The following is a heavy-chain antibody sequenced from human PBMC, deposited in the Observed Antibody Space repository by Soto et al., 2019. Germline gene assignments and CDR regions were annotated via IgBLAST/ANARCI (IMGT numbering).Heavy chain of an antibody. V-gene: IGHV3-23*01. Sequence: EDLLLESGGGLVQPGGSLRLSCAASGFAFNSYAMTWVRQTPGKGLEWVATITGTSFSTNYADSVKGRFTISRDNSNNTLYLQMNSLRADDTAVYYCAKAYGSGTLYLEVWGKGATVTVSS. CDR2: ITGTSFST. CDR3: AKAYGSGTLYLEV. D-gene: IGHD3-10*01. J-gene: IGHJ6*04. CDR1: GFAFNSYA.